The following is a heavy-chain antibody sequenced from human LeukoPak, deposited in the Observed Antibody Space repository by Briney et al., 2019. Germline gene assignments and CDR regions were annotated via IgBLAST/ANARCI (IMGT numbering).Heavy chain of an antibody. CDR3: AKSYDINYYIDV. D-gene: IGHD3-9*01. J-gene: IGHJ6*03. CDR2: ISYDGSNK. V-gene: IGHV3-30*18. CDR1: GFTFSSYG. Sequence: GGSLRLSCAASGFTFSSYGMHWVRQAPGKGLEWVAVISYDGSNKYYADSVKGRFTISRDNSKNTLYLQMNSLRAEDTAVYCCAKSYDINYYIDVWGKGTTVTVSS.